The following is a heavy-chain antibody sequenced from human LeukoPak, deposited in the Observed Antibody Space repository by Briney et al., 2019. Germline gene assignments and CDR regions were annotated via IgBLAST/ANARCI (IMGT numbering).Heavy chain of an antibody. CDR3: LIAATARGGFGY. CDR1: GFTFSSYW. J-gene: IGHJ4*02. D-gene: IGHD2-21*02. V-gene: IGHV3-7*01. Sequence: GGSLRLSCAASGFTFSSYWMSWVRQAPGKGLEWVANINQAGSETYYVDSVMGRFTISRDNAKNSLYLQMSSLRVGDTAVYFCLIAATARGGFGYWGQGTLVTVSS. CDR2: INQAGSET.